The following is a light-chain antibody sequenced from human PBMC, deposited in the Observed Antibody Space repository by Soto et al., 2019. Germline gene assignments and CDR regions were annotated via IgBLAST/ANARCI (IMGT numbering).Light chain of an antibody. CDR1: SSDVGGYNY. V-gene: IGLV2-14*01. J-gene: IGLJ2*01. Sequence: QSALTQPASVSGSPGQSITISCTGTSSDVGGYNYVSWYQQHPGKAPKLMIYDVSNRPSGVSNRFSGSKSGNTASLTISGLQVEDEADYYCSSYTSSSTPMVFGGGIKLTVL. CDR3: SSYTSSSTPMV. CDR2: DVS.